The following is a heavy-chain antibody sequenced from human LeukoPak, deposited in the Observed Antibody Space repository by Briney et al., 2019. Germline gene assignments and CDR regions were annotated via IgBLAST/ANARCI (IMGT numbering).Heavy chain of an antibody. CDR2: IHYSGST. CDR3: ARHNKKNYYYYYMDV. Sequence: SETLSLTCTVSGGSISSSSYYWGWIRQPPGKGLEWIGSIHYSGSTYYNPSLKSRVTISVDTSKNQFSLKLSSVTAADTAVYYCARHNKKNYYYYYMDVWGKGTTVTISS. V-gene: IGHV4-39*01. CDR1: GGSISSSSYY. J-gene: IGHJ6*03. D-gene: IGHD2/OR15-2a*01.